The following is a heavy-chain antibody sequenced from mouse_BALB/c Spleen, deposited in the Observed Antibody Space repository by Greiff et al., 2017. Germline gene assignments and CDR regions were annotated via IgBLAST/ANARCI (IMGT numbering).Heavy chain of an antibody. CDR1: GFTFSSFG. D-gene: IGHD2-12*01. Sequence: EVQVVESGGGLVQPGGSRKLSCAASGFTFSSFGMHWVRQAPEKGLEWVAYISSGSSTIYYADTVKGRFTISRDNPKNTLFLQMTSLRSEDTAMYYCARLRRGSYAMDYWGQGTSVTVSS. V-gene: IGHV5-17*02. CDR3: ARLRRGSYAMDY. CDR2: ISSGSSTI. J-gene: IGHJ4*01.